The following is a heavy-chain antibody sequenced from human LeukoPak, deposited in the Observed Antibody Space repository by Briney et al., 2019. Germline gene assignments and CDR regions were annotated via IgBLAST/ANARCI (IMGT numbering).Heavy chain of an antibody. CDR2: ISIRAGST. Sequence: GGSLRLSCAASGFTFSSYAMSAVRQAPGKGVEWVSAISIRAGSTYYADPVKGRFTISRDNSKNTLSLQMNNLRAEDTAVYYCARDFYLDSSGYYPYYFDYWGQGTLVTVSS. CDR1: GFTFSSYA. V-gene: IGHV3-23*01. CDR3: ARDFYLDSSGYYPYYFDY. D-gene: IGHD3-22*01. J-gene: IGHJ4*02.